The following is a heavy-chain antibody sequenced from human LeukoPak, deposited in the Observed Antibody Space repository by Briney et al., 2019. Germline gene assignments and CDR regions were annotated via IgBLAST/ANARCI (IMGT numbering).Heavy chain of an antibody. J-gene: IGHJ4*02. V-gene: IGHV3-30*02. Sequence: GVSLRLSCETSGFNFRGYGLHWARQTPGKGLQWLAFMEHDGTIKYFSDSVEGRFTISRDNSQYTLFLQLNSLRTEDTAVYYCATNSAYGSYLDSWGQGTLVTVSS. D-gene: IGHD6-25*01. CDR3: ATNSAYGSYLDS. CDR1: GFNFRGYG. CDR2: MEHDGTIK.